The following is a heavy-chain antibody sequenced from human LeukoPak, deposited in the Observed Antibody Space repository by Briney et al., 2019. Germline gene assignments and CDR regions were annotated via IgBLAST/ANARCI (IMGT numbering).Heavy chain of an antibody. Sequence: ASVKVSCKASGYTFTGYYMHWVRQAPGQGLEWMGWINPNSGGTNYAQKFQGRVTMTRDTSISTAYMELSRLRFDDTAVYYCARDVSSGWYSYYYYYYGMDVWGQGTTVTVSS. CDR2: INPNSGGT. J-gene: IGHJ6*02. D-gene: IGHD6-19*01. V-gene: IGHV1-2*02. CDR1: GYTFTGYY. CDR3: ARDVSSGWYSYYYYYYGMDV.